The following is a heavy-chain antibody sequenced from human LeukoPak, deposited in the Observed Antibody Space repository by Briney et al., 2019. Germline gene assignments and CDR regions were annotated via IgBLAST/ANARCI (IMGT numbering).Heavy chain of an antibody. CDR3: ARGRLGYSSGWYSTLNWFDP. Sequence: TSETLSLTCAVYGGSFSGYYWSWIRQPPGKGLEWIGEINHSGSTNYNPSLKSRVTISVDTSKNQFSLKLSSVTAADTAVYYCARGRLGYSSGWYSTLNWFDPWGQGTLVTVSS. J-gene: IGHJ5*02. CDR1: GGSFSGYY. V-gene: IGHV4-34*01. CDR2: INHSGST. D-gene: IGHD6-19*01.